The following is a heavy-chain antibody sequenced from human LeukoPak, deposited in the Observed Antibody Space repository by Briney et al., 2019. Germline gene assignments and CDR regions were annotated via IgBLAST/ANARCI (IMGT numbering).Heavy chain of an antibody. CDR1: GFTFSSYW. D-gene: IGHD3-3*01. CDR3: AKDRWSGYYNWFDP. J-gene: IGHJ5*02. Sequence: GGSLRLSCAASGFTFSSYWMHWVRQAPGKGLVWVSRINSDGSSTSYADSVKGRFTISRDNSKNTLYLQMNSLRAEDTAVYYCAKDRWSGYYNWFDPWGQGTLVTVSS. V-gene: IGHV3-74*01. CDR2: INSDGSST.